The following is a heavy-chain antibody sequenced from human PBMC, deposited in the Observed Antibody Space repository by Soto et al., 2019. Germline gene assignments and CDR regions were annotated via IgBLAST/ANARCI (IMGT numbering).Heavy chain of an antibody. D-gene: IGHD2-2*01. CDR3: AKDIPNCSSTSCYVGGHYSYYGMDV. Sequence: PGGSLRLSCAASGFTFSSYGMHWVRQAPGKGLEWVAVISYEGSNKYYADSVKGRFTISRDNSKNTLYLQMNSLRAEDTAVYYCAKDIPNCSSTSCYVGGHYSYYGMDVWGQGTTVTVSS. V-gene: IGHV3-30*18. CDR1: GFTFSSYG. CDR2: ISYEGSNK. J-gene: IGHJ6*02.